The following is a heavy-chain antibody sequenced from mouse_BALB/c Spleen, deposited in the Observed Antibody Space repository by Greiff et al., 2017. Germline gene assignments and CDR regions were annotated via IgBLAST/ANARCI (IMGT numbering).Heavy chain of an antibody. V-gene: IGHV7-3*02. CDR3: ARDDYGSRAFAY. CDR1: GFTFTDYY. Sequence: EVMLVESGGGLVQPGGSLRLSCAPSGFTFTDYYMSWVRQPPGKALEWLGFIRNKANGYTTEYSASVKGRFTISRDNSQSILYLQMNTLRAEDSATYYCARDDYGSRAFAYWGQGTLVTVSA. D-gene: IGHD1-1*01. J-gene: IGHJ3*01. CDR2: IRNKANGYTT.